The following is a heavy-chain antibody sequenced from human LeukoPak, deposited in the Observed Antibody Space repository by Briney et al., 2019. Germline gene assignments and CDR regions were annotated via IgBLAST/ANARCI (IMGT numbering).Heavy chain of an antibody. D-gene: IGHD5-12*01. CDR1: GFTFSSYS. Sequence: PGGSLRLSCAASGFTFSSYSMNWVRQAPGKGLEWVSYISSSSSTIYYADSVKGRFTICRNNATHSLYLQMNSLRAEDTAVYYCARDPYSGYDLQAFDYWGQGTLVTVSS. V-gene: IGHV3-48*01. CDR2: ISSSSSTI. CDR3: ARDPYSGYDLQAFDY. J-gene: IGHJ4*02.